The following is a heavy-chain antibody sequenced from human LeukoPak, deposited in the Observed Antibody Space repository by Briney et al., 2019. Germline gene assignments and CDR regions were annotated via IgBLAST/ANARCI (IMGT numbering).Heavy chain of an antibody. V-gene: IGHV3-30-3*01. CDR3: ARGAFDI. CDR1: GFTFSSYA. Sequence: PGGSLRLSCAASGFTFSSYAMHWVRQAPGKGLEWVAVISYDGSNKYYADFVKGRFTISRDNSKNTLYLQMNSLRAEDTAVYYCARGAFDIWGQGTMVTVSS. J-gene: IGHJ3*02. CDR2: ISYDGSNK.